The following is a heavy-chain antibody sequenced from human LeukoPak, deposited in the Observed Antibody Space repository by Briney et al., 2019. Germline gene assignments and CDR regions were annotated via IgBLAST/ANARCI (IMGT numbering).Heavy chain of an antibody. CDR2: IRYDGSNK. Sequence: GGSLRLSCAASGFTFSSYGMHWVRPAPGKGLEWVAFIRYDGSNKYYADSVKGRFTISRDNSKNTLYLQMNSLRAEDTAVYYCAKEGYYDSSGYSFNKYYFDYWGQGTLVTVSS. V-gene: IGHV3-30*02. J-gene: IGHJ4*02. CDR3: AKEGYYDSSGYSFNKYYFDY. CDR1: GFTFSSYG. D-gene: IGHD3-22*01.